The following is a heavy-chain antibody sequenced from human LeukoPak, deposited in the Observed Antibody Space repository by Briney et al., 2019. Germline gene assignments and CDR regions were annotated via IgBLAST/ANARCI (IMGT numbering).Heavy chain of an antibody. V-gene: IGHV4-34*01. CDR3: ARDQGYFGYFQH. CDR1: GGSFSGYY. Sequence: PSETLSLTCAVYGGSFSGYYWSWIRQPPGKGLEWIGEINHSGSTNYNPSLKSRVTISVDTSKNQFSLKLSSVTAADTAVYYCARDQGYFGYFQHWGQGTLVTVSS. CDR2: INHSGST. J-gene: IGHJ1*01. D-gene: IGHD5-18*01.